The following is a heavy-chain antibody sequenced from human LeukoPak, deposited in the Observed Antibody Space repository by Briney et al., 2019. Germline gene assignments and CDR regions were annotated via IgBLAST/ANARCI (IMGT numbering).Heavy chain of an antibody. CDR2: MQYDGCNQ. Sequence: GGSLRLSCTASGFTFSSYGMHWVRQAPGKGLEWVAYMQYDGCNQQYADSVKGRFSISRDRSKNIPYLQMNSLRAEDTAVYYCARDGYYDFLSGYWHRPFDYWGQGTLVTVSS. V-gene: IGHV3-30*02. D-gene: IGHD3-3*01. J-gene: IGHJ4*02. CDR3: ARDGYYDFLSGYWHRPFDY. CDR1: GFTFSSYG.